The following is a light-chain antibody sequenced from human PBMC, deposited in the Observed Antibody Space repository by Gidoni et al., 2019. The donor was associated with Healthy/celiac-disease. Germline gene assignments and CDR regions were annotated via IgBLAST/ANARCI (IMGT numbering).Light chain of an antibody. CDR3: SSYTSSSTLDVV. Sequence: QSALPQPASVSGSPGQSITIPCTGTSSDAGGYNYVSWYQQHPGKAPKLMIYEVSNRPSGVSNRFSGSKSGNTASLTISGLQAEDEADYYCSSYTSSSTLDVVFGGGTKLTVL. CDR2: EVS. CDR1: SSDAGGYNY. V-gene: IGLV2-14*01. J-gene: IGLJ2*01.